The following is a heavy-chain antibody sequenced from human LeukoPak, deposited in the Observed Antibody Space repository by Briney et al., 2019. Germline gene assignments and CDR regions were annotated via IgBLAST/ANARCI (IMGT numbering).Heavy chain of an antibody. D-gene: IGHD3-22*01. J-gene: IGHJ3*02. V-gene: IGHV1-2*02. CDR2: INPNSGGT. Sequence: ASVKVSCKASGYTFTGYYMHWVRQAPGQGLEWMGWINPNSGGTNYAQKFQGRVTMTRDTSTSTAYMELRGLRSDDTAVYYCARGENAMIVVVQGWNAFDIWGQGTMVTVSS. CDR1: GYTFTGYY. CDR3: ARGENAMIVVVQGWNAFDI.